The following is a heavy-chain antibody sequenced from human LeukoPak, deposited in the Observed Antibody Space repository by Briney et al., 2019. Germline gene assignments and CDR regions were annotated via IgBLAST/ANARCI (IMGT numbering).Heavy chain of an antibody. V-gene: IGHV1-3*01. CDR1: GYTFSRYA. CDR2: INAGNGNT. Sequence: ASVKVSCKASGYTFSRYAIQWVRQAPGQRLEWMGWINAGNGNTKYSQNFQGRVTITRDTSASTAYMELSSLTSGDTAVYYCARARWTSTVTTYYLDYWGQGTLVTVSS. D-gene: IGHD4-17*01. CDR3: ARARWTSTVTTYYLDY. J-gene: IGHJ4*02.